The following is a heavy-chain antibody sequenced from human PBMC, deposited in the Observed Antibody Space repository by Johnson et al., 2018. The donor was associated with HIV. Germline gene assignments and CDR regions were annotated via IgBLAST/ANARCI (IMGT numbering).Heavy chain of an antibody. Sequence: VQLVESGGGLVQPGRSLRLSCAASGFSFDDYAMHWVRQAPGKGLEWVSGISWNSGNIAYADSVKGRFTISRDNSKNTLYLQMNSLRAEDTAVYYCARGGGYSIAAPSDAFDIWGQGTMVTVSS. J-gene: IGHJ3*02. CDR2: ISWNSGNI. V-gene: IGHV3-9*01. CDR1: GFSFDDYA. D-gene: IGHD6-6*01. CDR3: ARGGGYSIAAPSDAFDI.